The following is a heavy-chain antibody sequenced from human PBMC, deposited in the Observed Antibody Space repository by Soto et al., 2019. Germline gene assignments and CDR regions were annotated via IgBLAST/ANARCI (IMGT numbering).Heavy chain of an antibody. V-gene: IGHV5-51*01. CDR2: IYPGDSDT. J-gene: IGHJ3*02. D-gene: IGHD3-22*01. Sequence: PGESLKISCKGSGYSFTSYWIGWVRQMPGKGLEWMGIIYPGDSDTRYSPSFQGQVTISADKSISTAYLQWSSLKASDTAMYYCASGPGLGQTPASRYYYDSSGPGAFDIWGQGTMVTVS. CDR3: ASGPGLGQTPASRYYYDSSGPGAFDI. CDR1: GYSFTSYW.